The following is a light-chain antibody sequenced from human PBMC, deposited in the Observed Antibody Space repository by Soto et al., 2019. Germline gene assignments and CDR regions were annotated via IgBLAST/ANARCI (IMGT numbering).Light chain of an antibody. CDR1: SSDVGSSNL. J-gene: IGLJ1*01. CDR2: EGS. Sequence: QSALTQPASVSGSPGQSITISCTGTSSDVGSSNLVSWYQQHPGKTPKLIIYEGSRRPSGVSGRFSGSKSGNTAPLTISALQPEDEADYYCSSYTTSNTRQIVFGTGTKVTVV. V-gene: IGLV2-14*02. CDR3: SSYTTSNTRQIV.